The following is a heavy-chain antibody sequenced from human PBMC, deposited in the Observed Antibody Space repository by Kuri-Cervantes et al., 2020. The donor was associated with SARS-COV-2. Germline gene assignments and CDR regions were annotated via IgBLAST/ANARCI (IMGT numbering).Heavy chain of an antibody. Sequence: GESLKISCAASGFTVSSNYMRWVRQAPGKGLEWVSVIYSGGSTYDADSVKGRFNISRDNTKKTLFLQMNSLGAEDTAGYYCARGVGYSGYDSSGFDPWGQGTLVTVSS. J-gene: IGHJ5*01. CDR2: IYSGGST. CDR3: ARGVGYSGYDSSGFDP. D-gene: IGHD5-12*01. V-gene: IGHV3-66*01. CDR1: GFTVSSNY.